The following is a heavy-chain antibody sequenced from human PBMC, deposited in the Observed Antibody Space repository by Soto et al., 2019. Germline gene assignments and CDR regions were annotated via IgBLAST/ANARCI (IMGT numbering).Heavy chain of an antibody. V-gene: IGHV1-69*02. CDR3: ANVGGTTSSNWFDP. Sequence: QVQLVQSGAEVKKPGSSVKLSCKASGGPFSSYHISWVRQAPGQGLEWVGRIIPILGRANNAQHFQGRVTMTADTSTNTAYMELSSLTSEDTAVYYCANVGGTTSSNWFDPWGHGTLVTVSS. CDR1: GGPFSSYH. CDR2: IIPILGRA. D-gene: IGHD2-2*01. J-gene: IGHJ5*02.